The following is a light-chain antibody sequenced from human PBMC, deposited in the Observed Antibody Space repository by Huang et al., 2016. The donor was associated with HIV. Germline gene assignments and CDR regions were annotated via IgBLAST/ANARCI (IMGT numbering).Light chain of an antibody. Sequence: DIQMTQSPSSLSAAVGDRVTITCRASQRIDNYLNWYQQKVGKAPKLLHYGAINLQSGVPSRCSGSDSGTDFTLTISSLQPEDVATYYCQQSHSTPYSFGQGNKLEIK. J-gene: IGKJ2*01. CDR3: QQSHSTPYS. CDR2: GAI. CDR1: QRIDNY. V-gene: IGKV1-39*01.